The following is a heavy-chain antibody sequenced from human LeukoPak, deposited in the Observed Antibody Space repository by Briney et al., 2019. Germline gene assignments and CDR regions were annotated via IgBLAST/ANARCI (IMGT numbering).Heavy chain of an antibody. CDR1: GYTFTSYA. Sequence: GASVKVSCKASGYTFTSYAMNWVRQAPGQGLEWMGWINPNSGGTNYAQKFQGRVTMTRDTSISTAYMELSRLRSDDTAVYYCARALGAADPLFGSQDDAFDIWGQGTMVTVSS. CDR3: ARALGAADPLFGSQDDAFDI. D-gene: IGHD1-26*01. CDR2: INPNSGGT. J-gene: IGHJ3*02. V-gene: IGHV1-2*02.